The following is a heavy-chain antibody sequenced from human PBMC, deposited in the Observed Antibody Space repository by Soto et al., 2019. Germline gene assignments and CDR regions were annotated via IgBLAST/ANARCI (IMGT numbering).Heavy chain of an antibody. Sequence: GAPGKVSRKASGYTFTIYGMDLLRKAPGQGLEWMGWISAYNGNTNYAQKLQGRVTMTTDTSTSTAYMELRSLRSDDTAVYYCARDLIVATIFGYWGQGTLVTVSS. D-gene: IGHD5-12*01. V-gene: IGHV1-18*01. J-gene: IGHJ4*02. CDR2: ISAYNGNT. CDR1: GYTFTIYG. CDR3: ARDLIVATIFGY.